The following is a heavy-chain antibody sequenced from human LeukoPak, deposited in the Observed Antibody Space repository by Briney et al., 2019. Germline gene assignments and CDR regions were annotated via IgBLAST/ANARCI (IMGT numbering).Heavy chain of an antibody. V-gene: IGHV3-53*01. D-gene: IGHD6-6*01. CDR1: GFSVSSNY. Sequence: PGGSLRLSCAASGFSVSSNYVSWVRQAPGKGLEWVSVIYSGGTTYYADSIKGRFTISRDNSKNTLYLQMNSLRAEDTAVYYCAKIEYSSSSGGNWFDPWGQGTLVTVSS. CDR2: IYSGGTT. CDR3: AKIEYSSSSGGNWFDP. J-gene: IGHJ5*02.